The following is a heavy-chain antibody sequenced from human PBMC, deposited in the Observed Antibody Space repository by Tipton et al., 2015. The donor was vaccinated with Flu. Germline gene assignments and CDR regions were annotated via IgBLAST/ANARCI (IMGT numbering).Heavy chain of an antibody. Sequence: SLRLSCAASGFTFNRYAMSWVRQAPGKGLEWVSGISGGGAIRYFADSVKGRFTISRDNSKNMLYLQMNSLRAEDTAVYFCASLTGDDYWGQGNLVTVSS. D-gene: IGHD7-27*01. CDR3: ASLTGDDY. J-gene: IGHJ4*02. CDR1: GFTFNRYA. CDR2: ISGGGAIR. V-gene: IGHV3-23*01.